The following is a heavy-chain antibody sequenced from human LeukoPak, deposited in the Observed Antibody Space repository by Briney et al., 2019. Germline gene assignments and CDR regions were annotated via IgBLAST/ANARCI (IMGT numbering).Heavy chain of an antibody. D-gene: IGHD3-22*01. J-gene: IGHJ4*02. CDR2: IYYSGST. CDR3: ARAPFDSSGYTYDY. CDR1: GGSISSYY. V-gene: IGHV4-59*01. Sequence: SETLSLTCTVSGGSISSYYWSWIQQPPGKGLEWIGYIYYSGSTNYNPSLKSRVTISVDTSKNQFSLKLSSVTAADTAVYYCARAPFDSSGYTYDYWGQGTLVTVSS.